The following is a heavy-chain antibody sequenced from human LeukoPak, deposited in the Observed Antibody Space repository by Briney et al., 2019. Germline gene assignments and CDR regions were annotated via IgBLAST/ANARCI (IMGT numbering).Heavy chain of an antibody. CDR2: INPDGRDT. CDR1: GFTFNRCW. D-gene: IGHD2-21*02. CDR3: TSWGDTTAEYFQR. Sequence: GSLRLSCVVSGFTFNRCWMNWVRQAPGKGLEWVAHINPDGRDTYYVDSVKGRFTISRDNAENSMYLQMNSLRVEDTAVYYCTSWGDTTAEYFQRWGQGTLVTVSS. V-gene: IGHV3-7*01. J-gene: IGHJ1*01.